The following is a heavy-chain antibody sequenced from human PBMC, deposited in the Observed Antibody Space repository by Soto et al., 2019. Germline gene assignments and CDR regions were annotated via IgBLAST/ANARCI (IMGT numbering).Heavy chain of an antibody. CDR1: GYTFTSYH. D-gene: IGHD6-13*01. CDR2: MNPNSGNT. V-gene: IGHV1-8*01. J-gene: IGHJ6*03. CDR3: ARGRTAAPSYYYYYMDV. Sequence: ASVKVSCKASGYTFTSYHINWVRQTTGQGFEWMGWMNPNSGNTGYAQKFQGRVTMTRNTSISTAYMELSSLRSEDTAVYYCARGRTAAPSYYYYYMDVWGKGTTVTVSS.